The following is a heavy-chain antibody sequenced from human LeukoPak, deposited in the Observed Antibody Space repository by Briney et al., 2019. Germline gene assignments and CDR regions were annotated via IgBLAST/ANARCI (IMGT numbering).Heavy chain of an antibody. J-gene: IGHJ4*02. CDR3: TKDGLRGYDFDY. Sequence: GGSLRLSRAASGFTFSDFAMSWVRLAPGQGLKWVATISNAGGSTNFADSVRGRFTISRDNSKSMLYLQMDRLRAEDTALYFCTKDGLRGYDFDYWGQGALVTVSS. D-gene: IGHD5-12*01. CDR2: ISNAGGST. V-gene: IGHV3-23*01. CDR1: GFTFSDFA.